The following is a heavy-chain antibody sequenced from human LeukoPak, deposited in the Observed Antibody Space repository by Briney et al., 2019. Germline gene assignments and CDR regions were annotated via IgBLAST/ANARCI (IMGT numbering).Heavy chain of an antibody. V-gene: IGHV4-39*01. Sequence: SETLSLTCTVSGGSISSSSYYWGWIRQPPGRGLEWIGRIYYSGTTYSNPSLKRRVTISVDTPKTQFFLKLSSVTAADTAVYCCATRFSIWSGYPFFDHWGQGALVTVSS. CDR3: ATRFSIWSGYPFFDH. CDR2: IYYSGTT. D-gene: IGHD3-3*01. J-gene: IGHJ4*02. CDR1: GGSISSSSYY.